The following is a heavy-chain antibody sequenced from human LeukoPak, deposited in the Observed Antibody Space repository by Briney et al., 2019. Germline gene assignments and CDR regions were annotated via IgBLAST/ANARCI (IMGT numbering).Heavy chain of an antibody. J-gene: IGHJ4*02. CDR2: INPNGGDT. D-gene: IGHD2-2*01. CDR1: GYTFTGYH. CDR3: ARDYCSSTSCLFDY. Sequence: ASVKVSCKASGYTFTGYHMHWVRQAPGQGLEWMGRINPNGGDTNYAQKFQGRVAMTRDTSISTAFMELTRLRSDDTAVYYCARDYCSSTSCLFDYWGQGTLVTVSS. V-gene: IGHV1-2*06.